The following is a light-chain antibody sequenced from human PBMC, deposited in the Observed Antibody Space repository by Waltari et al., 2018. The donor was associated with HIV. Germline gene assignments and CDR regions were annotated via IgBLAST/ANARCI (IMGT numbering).Light chain of an antibody. V-gene: IGLV1-47*01. CDR2: SKN. J-gene: IGLJ2*01. CDR3: AAWDDRLSGRL. Sequence: QSVLAQPRSVAGSPGQWVHIPCSGSSSNARNNYEYCYQQVPGVAPKLLIYSKNQRPSGVPDRFAGSKSGTWAALAISGLRTEDEAEYYCAAWDDRLSGRLFGGGTKVTVL. CDR1: SSNARNNY.